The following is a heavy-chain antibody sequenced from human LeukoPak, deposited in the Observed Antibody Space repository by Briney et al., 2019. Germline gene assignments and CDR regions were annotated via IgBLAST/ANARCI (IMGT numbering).Heavy chain of an antibody. V-gene: IGHV3-23*01. CDR1: GFTFSSYA. J-gene: IGHJ5*02. CDR3: AKGVGYSYGYSWFDP. CDR2: ISGSGGST. Sequence: PGGSLRLSCAASGFTFSSYAMSWVRQAPGKGLEWVSAISGSGGSTYYADSVKGRFTISRDSSKNTLYLQMNSLRAEDTAVYYCAKGVGYSYGYSWFDPWGQGTLVTVSS. D-gene: IGHD5-18*01.